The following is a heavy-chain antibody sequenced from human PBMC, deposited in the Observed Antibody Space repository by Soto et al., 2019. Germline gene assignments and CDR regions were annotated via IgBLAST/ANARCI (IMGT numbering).Heavy chain of an antibody. V-gene: IGHV3-11*01. CDR1: GFTFSDYS. CDR2: ISSSGSTI. Sequence: QVQLVESGGGLVKPGGSLRLSCASSGFTFSDYSMSWIRQAPGKGLEWVSYISSSGSTIYYADSVKGRFTISRDNAKNSLYQKMNSLRAEYTAVYYCEKEGRGSGWRNDYWGQGTLVTVSS. J-gene: IGHJ4*02. D-gene: IGHD6-19*01. CDR3: EKEGRGSGWRNDY.